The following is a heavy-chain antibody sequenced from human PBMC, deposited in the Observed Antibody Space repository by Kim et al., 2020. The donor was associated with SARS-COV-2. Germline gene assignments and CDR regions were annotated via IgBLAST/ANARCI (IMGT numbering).Heavy chain of an antibody. D-gene: IGHD4-17*01. CDR3: VRERVTSVTTFDS. CDR2: ISGAGGSI. CDR1: GFAFHTYV. Sequence: GGSLRLSCVASGFAFHTYVMSWVRQAPGKGLEWVSAISGAGGSIFYADSVKGRFTISRDNFQNTVFLEMNDLRVDDTAIYFCVRERVTSVTTFDSWGQGTLVTVSS. J-gene: IGHJ4*02. V-gene: IGHV3-23*01.